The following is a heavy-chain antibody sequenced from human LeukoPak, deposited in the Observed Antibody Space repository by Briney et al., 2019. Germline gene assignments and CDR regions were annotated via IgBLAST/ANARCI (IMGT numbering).Heavy chain of an antibody. CDR2: IYYSGST. Sequence: SETLSLTCTVSGGSISSSSYYWGWIRQPPGKGLEWIGSIYYSGSTYYNPSLKSRVTISVDTSKNQFSLKLSSVTAADTAEYYCARSYSSSSRNFDYWGQGTLVTVSS. D-gene: IGHD6-6*01. J-gene: IGHJ4*02. CDR1: GGSISSSSYY. CDR3: ARSYSSSSRNFDY. V-gene: IGHV4-39*01.